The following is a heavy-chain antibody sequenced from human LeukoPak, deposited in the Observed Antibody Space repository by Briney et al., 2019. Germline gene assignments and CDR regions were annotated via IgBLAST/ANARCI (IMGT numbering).Heavy chain of an antibody. V-gene: IGHV3-21*01. J-gene: IGHJ4*02. D-gene: IGHD1-26*01. CDR2: ISSSSSYI. CDR1: GFTFSSYS. Sequence: PGGSLRLSCVASGFTFSSYSMNWVRQAPGKGLEWVSSISSSSSYIYYADSVKGRFTISRDNAKNSLYLQMNSLRAEYTAVYYCARNARPGTGAPDYWGQGTLVTVSS. CDR3: ARNARPGTGAPDY.